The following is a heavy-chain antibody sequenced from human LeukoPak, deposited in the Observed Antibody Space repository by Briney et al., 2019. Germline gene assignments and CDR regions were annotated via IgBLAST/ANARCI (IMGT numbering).Heavy chain of an antibody. CDR3: ARDAPDGIDY. CDR1: GGSISSYY. J-gene: IGHJ4*02. CDR2: IYYSGST. V-gene: IGHV4-59*01. D-gene: IGHD1-14*01. Sequence: SETLSLTCTVSGGSISSYYWSWTRQPPGKGLEWIGYIYYSGSTNYNPSLKSRVTISVDTSKNQFSLKLSSVTAADTAVYYCARDAPDGIDYWGQGTLVTVSS.